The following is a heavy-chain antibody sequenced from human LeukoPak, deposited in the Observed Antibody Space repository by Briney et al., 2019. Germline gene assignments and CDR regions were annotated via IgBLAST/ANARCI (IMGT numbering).Heavy chain of an antibody. CDR1: GGTFSSYA. CDR2: IIPIFGTA. CDR3: ARGRQAAAGTGGYFDY. Sequence: GSSVKVSCKASGGTFSSYAISWVRQAPGQGLEWMGGIIPIFGTANYAQKFQGRVTITADKSTSTAYMELSSLGSEDTAVYYCARGRQAAAGTGGYFDYWGQGTLVTVSS. V-gene: IGHV1-69*06. J-gene: IGHJ4*02. D-gene: IGHD6-13*01.